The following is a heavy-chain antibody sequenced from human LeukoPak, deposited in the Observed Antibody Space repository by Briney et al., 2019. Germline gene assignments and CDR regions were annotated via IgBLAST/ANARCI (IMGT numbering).Heavy chain of an antibody. CDR1: GFTFSSYW. CDR2: IKTDGSST. J-gene: IGHJ3*02. V-gene: IGHV3-74*01. Sequence: PGGSLRLSCAASGFTFSSYWMHWVRQAPGKGLVWVSRIKTDGSSTNYADSVKGRFTISRDNATNTLYLQMNSLRAEDTAVYYCARARADTARAFDIWGQRAMVTVSS. D-gene: IGHD5-18*01. CDR3: ARARADTARAFDI.